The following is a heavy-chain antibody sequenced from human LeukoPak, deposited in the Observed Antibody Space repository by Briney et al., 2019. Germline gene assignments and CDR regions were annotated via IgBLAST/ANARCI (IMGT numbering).Heavy chain of an antibody. D-gene: IGHD6-13*01. CDR1: GFTFSSYS. CDR2: ISSSSSYI. CDR3: ARGALAAAGTWFDP. V-gene: IGHV3-21*01. Sequence: GGSLRLSCAASGFTFSSYSMNWVRQAPGKGLEWVSSISSSSSYIYHADSVKGRFTISRDNAKNSLYLQMNSLRAEDTAVYYCARGALAAAGTWFDPWGQGTLVTVSS. J-gene: IGHJ5*02.